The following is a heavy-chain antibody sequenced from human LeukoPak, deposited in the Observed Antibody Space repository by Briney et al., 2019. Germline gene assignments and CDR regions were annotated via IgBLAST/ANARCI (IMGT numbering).Heavy chain of an antibody. CDR2: ISGSGGST. CDR1: GFTFSSYA. V-gene: IGHV3-23*01. CDR3: AKGIAVAGITFGVYDAFDI. Sequence: PGGSLRLSCAASGFTFSSYAMSWVRQAPGKGLEWVSAISGSGGSTYYADSVKGRFTISRDNSKNTLYLQMNSLRAEDTAVYYCAKGIAVAGITFGVYDAFDIWGQGTMVTVSS. D-gene: IGHD6-19*01. J-gene: IGHJ3*02.